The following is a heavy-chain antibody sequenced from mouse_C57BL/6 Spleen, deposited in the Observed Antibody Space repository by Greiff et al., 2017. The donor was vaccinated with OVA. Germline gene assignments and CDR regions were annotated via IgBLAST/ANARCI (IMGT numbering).Heavy chain of an antibody. V-gene: IGHV1-22*01. CDR2: INPNNGGT. CDR3: ASGGVTTGFDY. Sequence: EVQLQQSGPELVKPGASVKMSCRASGYTFTDYNMHWVQQSHGKSLEWIGYINPNNGGTSYNQKFKGKATLTVNKSSSTAYMELRSLTSEDSAVYYCASGGVTTGFDYWGQGTTLTVSS. J-gene: IGHJ2*01. D-gene: IGHD1-1*01. CDR1: GYTFTDYN.